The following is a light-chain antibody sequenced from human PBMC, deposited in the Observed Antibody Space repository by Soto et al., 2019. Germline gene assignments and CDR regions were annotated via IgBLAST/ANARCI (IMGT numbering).Light chain of an antibody. CDR3: MQATRFPFT. J-gene: IGKJ4*01. CDR1: QSLVHTDGKTY. Sequence: DIVLTQTPLSSPVTLGQPASISCTSSQSLVHTDGKTYLSWLQQRPGQPPRLLIYKISDRLSGVPDRFTGSVAGTDFTLKISRVEAEDVGTYYCMQATRFPFTFGGGTKVEIK. CDR2: KIS. V-gene: IGKV2-24*01.